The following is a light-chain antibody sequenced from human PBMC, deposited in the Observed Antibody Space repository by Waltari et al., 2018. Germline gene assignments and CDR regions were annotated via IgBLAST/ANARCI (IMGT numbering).Light chain of an antibody. Sequence: IPMTQSPSSLSASVGDSINITCRASQTINTFLNWYQRKPGKAPKLLIYAASSLQSGVPSRFSGSGSGTDFTLTISSLQPEDFATYYCQQSYYTPPTFGGGTKIEIK. CDR2: AAS. CDR1: QTINTF. V-gene: IGKV1-39*01. J-gene: IGKJ4*01. CDR3: QQSYYTPPT.